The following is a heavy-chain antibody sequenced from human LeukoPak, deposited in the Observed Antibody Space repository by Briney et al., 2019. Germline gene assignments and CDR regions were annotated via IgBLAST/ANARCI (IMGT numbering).Heavy chain of an antibody. CDR1: GGSISSYY. V-gene: IGHV4-59*01. CDR2: IYYSGST. Sequence: SETLSLTCTVSGGSISSYYWSWIRQPPGKGLEWIGYIYYSGSTNYNPSLKSRVTISVDTSKDQFSLKLSSVTAADTAVYYCAGAGAQQQLLLYFDLWGRGTLVTVSS. CDR3: AGAGAQQQLLLYFDL. D-gene: IGHD6-13*01. J-gene: IGHJ2*01.